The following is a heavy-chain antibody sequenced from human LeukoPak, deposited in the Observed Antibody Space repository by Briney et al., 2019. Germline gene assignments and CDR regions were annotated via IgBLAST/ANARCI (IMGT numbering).Heavy chain of an antibody. Sequence: PGGSLRLSCAASGFTFSSYWMSWVRQAPGKGLEWGANINQDGSEKYYVDSVKARFTISRDNAKNSLYLQMNSLRAEDTAVYYCARSRGPSYYYDSSGYPSGYWRQGTLVSVSS. CDR3: ARSRGPSYYYDSSGYPSGY. CDR1: GFTFSSYW. J-gene: IGHJ4*02. CDR2: INQDGSEK. D-gene: IGHD3-22*01. V-gene: IGHV3-7*01.